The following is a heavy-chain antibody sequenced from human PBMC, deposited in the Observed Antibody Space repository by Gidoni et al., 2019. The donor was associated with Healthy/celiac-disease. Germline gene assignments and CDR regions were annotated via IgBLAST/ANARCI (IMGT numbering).Heavy chain of an antibody. CDR3: ASSVGYSSSWFLDY. Sequence: RMGWINAGNGNTKYSQNFQGRVTITRDTSASTAYMELSSLRSEDTAVYYCASSVGYSSSWFLDYWGQGTLVTVSS. V-gene: IGHV1-3*01. CDR2: INAGNGNT. D-gene: IGHD6-13*01. J-gene: IGHJ4*02.